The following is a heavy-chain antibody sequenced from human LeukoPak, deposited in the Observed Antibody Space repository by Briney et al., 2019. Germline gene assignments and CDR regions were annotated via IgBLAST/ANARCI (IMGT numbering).Heavy chain of an antibody. V-gene: IGHV3-7*01. Sequence: GGSLRLSCAASGFTFSSYWMSWVRQAPGKGLEWVANIKQDGIEKYSVDSVKGRFTISRDNARKSLYMQMNSLRAEDTAVYYCARVMSASVWRSYGSYYYYYYMDIWGKGTTVTVSS. D-gene: IGHD3-16*01. CDR1: GFTFSSYW. J-gene: IGHJ6*03. CDR2: IKQDGIEK. CDR3: ARVMSASVWRSYGSYYYYYYMDI.